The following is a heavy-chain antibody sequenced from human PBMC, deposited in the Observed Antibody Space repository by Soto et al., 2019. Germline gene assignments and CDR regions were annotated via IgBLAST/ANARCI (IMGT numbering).Heavy chain of an antibody. J-gene: IGHJ6*02. CDR2: IIPIFGTA. D-gene: IGHD3-22*01. CDR1: GGTFSSYA. CDR3: ARNNGSDYYDSSGYYLSYYYGMDV. Sequence: ASVKVSCKASGGTFSSYAISWVRQAPGQGLEWMGGIIPIFGTANYAQKFQGRVTITADESTSTAYMELSSLRSEDTAVYYCARNNGSDYYDSSGYYLSYYYGMDVWGQGTTVTVS. V-gene: IGHV1-69*13.